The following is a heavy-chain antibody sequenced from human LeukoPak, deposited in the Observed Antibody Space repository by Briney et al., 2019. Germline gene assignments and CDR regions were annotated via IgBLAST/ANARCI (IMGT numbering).Heavy chain of an antibody. V-gene: IGHV4-39*01. CDR3: ARHQVSGITMVRGVKGRNRYYFDY. Sequence: SETLSLTCTVSGGSISSSSYYWGWIRQPPGKGLEWIGSIYYSGSTYYNPSLKSRVTISVDTSKNQFSLKPSSVTAADTAVYYCARHQVSGITMVRGVKGRNRYYFDYWGQGTLVTVSS. CDR2: IYYSGST. J-gene: IGHJ4*02. CDR1: GGSISSSSYY. D-gene: IGHD3-10*01.